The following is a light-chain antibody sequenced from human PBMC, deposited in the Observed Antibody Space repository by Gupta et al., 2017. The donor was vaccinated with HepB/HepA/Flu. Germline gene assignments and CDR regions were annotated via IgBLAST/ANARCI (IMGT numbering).Light chain of an antibody. CDR1: QSISSY. J-gene: IGKJ2*01. CDR2: AAS. CDR3: QQSYSTPYT. Sequence: MTQSPSSLSASAGDRVTITCRAGQSISSYLNWYQQKPGEAPKLLIYAASSLQSGVPSRFSGSGSGTDFTLTISSLQPEDVATYYCQQSYSTPYTFGQGTKLEIK. V-gene: IGKV1-39*01.